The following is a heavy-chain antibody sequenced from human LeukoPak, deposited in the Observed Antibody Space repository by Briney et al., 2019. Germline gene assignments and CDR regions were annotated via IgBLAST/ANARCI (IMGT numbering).Heavy chain of an antibody. Sequence: SVKVSCKASGGTFSSYAISWVRQAPGQGLEWMGRIIPILGIANYAQKFQGRVTITADKSTSTAYMELSSLRSEDTAVYYCATYGSGSPNWFDPWGQGTLVTVSS. D-gene: IGHD3-10*01. CDR3: ATYGSGSPNWFDP. CDR2: IIPILGIA. CDR1: GGTFSSYA. V-gene: IGHV1-69*04. J-gene: IGHJ5*02.